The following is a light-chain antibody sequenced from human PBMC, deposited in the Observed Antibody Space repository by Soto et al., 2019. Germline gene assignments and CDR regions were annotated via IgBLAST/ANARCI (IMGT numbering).Light chain of an antibody. CDR3: SSYAGSHNFGV. CDR2: EVS. CDR1: SSDVGGYNY. J-gene: IGLJ2*01. Sequence: QSALTQPPSASGSPGQSVTISCTGTSSDVGGYNYVSWYQQHPGKAPKLMIYEVSKRPSGVPDRFSGSKSGNTASLTVSGLQAEDEADYYCSSYAGSHNFGVFGGGTKIIVL. V-gene: IGLV2-8*01.